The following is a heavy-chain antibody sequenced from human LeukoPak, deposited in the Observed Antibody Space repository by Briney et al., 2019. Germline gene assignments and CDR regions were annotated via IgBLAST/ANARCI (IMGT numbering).Heavy chain of an antibody. J-gene: IGHJ3*02. CDR2: IIPIFGTA. V-gene: IGHV1-69*13. CDR3: ARARRVYCSSTSCYGSAFDI. D-gene: IGHD2-2*01. Sequence: SVKVSCKASGGTFSSYAISWVRQAPGQGLEWMGGIIPIFGTANYAQKFQGRVTITADESTSTAYMELSSLRSEDTAVYYCARARRVYCSSTSCYGSAFDIWGQGTMVAVSS. CDR1: GGTFSSYA.